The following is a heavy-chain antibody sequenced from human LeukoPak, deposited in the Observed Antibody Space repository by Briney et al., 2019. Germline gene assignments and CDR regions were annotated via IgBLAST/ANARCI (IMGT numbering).Heavy chain of an antibody. CDR3: ARWGEVAGVDY. CDR2: IYPGDSDT. CDR1: GFTFTNYW. V-gene: IGHV5-51*01. Sequence: GESLKISCKGSGFTFTNYWIGWVRQMPGKGLEWMGIIYPGDSDTRYSPSFQGHVTISADKSISTAYLQWSSLKASDTATYYCARWGEVAGVDYWGQGTLVTVSS. J-gene: IGHJ4*02. D-gene: IGHD6-19*01.